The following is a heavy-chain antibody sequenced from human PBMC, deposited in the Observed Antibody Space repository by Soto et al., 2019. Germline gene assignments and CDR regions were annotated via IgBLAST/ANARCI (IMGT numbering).Heavy chain of an antibody. CDR3: VRSRAAAGIPIYYYYGMDV. CDR1: GGTFSSYA. Sequence: ASMEVSCQASGGTFSSYAIIWVRQAPGQGLELMGGIIPIFGTANYAQKFQGRVTITADKSTSTAYMELSSLRSEDTAVYYCVRSRAAAGIPIYYYYGMDVWGQGTTVTVSS. D-gene: IGHD6-13*01. J-gene: IGHJ6*02. V-gene: IGHV1-69*06. CDR2: IIPIFGTA.